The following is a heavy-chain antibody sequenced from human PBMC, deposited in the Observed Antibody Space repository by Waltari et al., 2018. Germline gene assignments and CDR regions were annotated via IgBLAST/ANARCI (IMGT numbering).Heavy chain of an antibody. J-gene: IGHJ4*02. V-gene: IGHV3-7*01. CDR1: GLSFSNYW. CDR2: IKQDGREK. Sequence: EVQLVESGGGLAQPGGSLRLSCAASGLSFSNYWMTWVRQASGKGPEWVANIKQDGREKYYMDSVKGRFTISRDNAKNSLDLQMNNLRVEDTAVYYCTRGGRDSSWYWRDWGQGTLVTVSS. CDR3: TRGGRDSSWYWRD. D-gene: IGHD6-13*01.